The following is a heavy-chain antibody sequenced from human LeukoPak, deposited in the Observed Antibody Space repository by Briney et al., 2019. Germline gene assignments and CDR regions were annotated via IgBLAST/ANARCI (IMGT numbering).Heavy chain of an antibody. Sequence: ASVKVSCKASGYTFTGYYMHWVRQAPGQGLEWMGWINPNSGGTNYAQKFQGRVTMTRDTSISTAYMELSRLRSDDTAVYYCARARRGAYYYDSSGYCGLGYWGQGTLVTVSS. CDR1: GYTFTGYY. D-gene: IGHD3-22*01. CDR3: ARARRGAYYYDSSGYCGLGY. CDR2: INPNSGGT. J-gene: IGHJ4*02. V-gene: IGHV1-2*02.